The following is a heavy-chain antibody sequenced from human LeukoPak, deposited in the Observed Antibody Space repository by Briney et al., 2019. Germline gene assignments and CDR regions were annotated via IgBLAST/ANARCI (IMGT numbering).Heavy chain of an antibody. CDR1: GFTFSSYS. D-gene: IGHD6-13*01. J-gene: IGHJ6*03. V-gene: IGHV3-21*01. CDR3: ASFPSSSWPHRMDV. CDR2: ISSSSSYI. Sequence: GGSLRLSCAASGFTFSSYSMNWVRQAPGKGLEWVSSISSSSSYIYYADSVKGRFTISRDNAKNSLYLQMNSLRAEDTAVYYCASFPSSSWPHRMDVWGKGITVTVSS.